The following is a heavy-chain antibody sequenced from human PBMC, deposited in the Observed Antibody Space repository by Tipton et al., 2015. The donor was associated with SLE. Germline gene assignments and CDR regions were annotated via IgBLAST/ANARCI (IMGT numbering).Heavy chain of an antibody. CDR3: AKIPSVVATIAVFDY. D-gene: IGHD5-12*01. J-gene: IGHJ4*02. CDR1: GFTFSSYG. CDR2: IRYDGSNK. V-gene: IGHV3-30*02. Sequence: SLRLSCAASGFTFSSYGMHWVRQAPGKGLEWVAFIRYDGSNKYYADSVKGRFTISRDNSKNTLYLQMNSLRAEDTAVYYCAKIPSVVATIAVFDYWGQGTLVTVSS.